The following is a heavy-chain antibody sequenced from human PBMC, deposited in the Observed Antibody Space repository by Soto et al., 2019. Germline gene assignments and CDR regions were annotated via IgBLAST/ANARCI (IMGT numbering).Heavy chain of an antibody. D-gene: IGHD2-2*02. J-gene: IGHJ3*02. Sequence: PGGSLRLACVSSGFGLSAFSMNWFRQSPGKGLEWVSYISSSSSTIYYADSVKGRLTISRDNAKNSLFLQMDSLRDEDTAVYYCAREGGRHCSPTGCYNAFDIWGQGTMVTVSS. V-gene: IGHV3-48*02. CDR2: ISSSSSTI. CDR1: GFGLSAFS. CDR3: AREGGRHCSPTGCYNAFDI.